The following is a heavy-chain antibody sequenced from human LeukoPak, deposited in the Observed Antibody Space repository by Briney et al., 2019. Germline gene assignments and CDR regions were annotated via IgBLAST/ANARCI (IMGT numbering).Heavy chain of an antibody. D-gene: IGHD4-23*01. CDR2: IKQDASQ. CDR1: GFTFSRHW. J-gene: IGHJ4*02. CDR3: ARGPDFGGRLDYFDY. V-gene: IGHV3-7*01. Sequence: GGSLRLSCAASGFTFSRHWMGWVRQAPGKGLEWVANIKQDASQYYVDSVRGRFIISRDNAKNSLSLQMNSLRLEDTAVYYCARGPDFGGRLDYFDYWGQGTLVTVSS.